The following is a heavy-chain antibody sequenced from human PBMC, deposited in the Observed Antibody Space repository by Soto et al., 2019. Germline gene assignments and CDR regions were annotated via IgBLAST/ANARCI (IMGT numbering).Heavy chain of an antibody. J-gene: IGHJ4*02. Sequence: QVQLVQSGAEVKKPGASVKVSCKASGYTFTNYAMHWVRQAPGQRLEWMGWINAGNGNIKYSQQFQGRVTITRDTSASTAYMELSSLRAEDTAVYYCARSSGYYYLEYWGPGTLVTVSS. CDR1: GYTFTNYA. D-gene: IGHD3-22*01. V-gene: IGHV1-3*01. CDR3: ARSSGYYYLEY. CDR2: INAGNGNI.